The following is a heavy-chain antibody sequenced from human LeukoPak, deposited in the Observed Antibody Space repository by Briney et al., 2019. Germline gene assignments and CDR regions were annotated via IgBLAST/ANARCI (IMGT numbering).Heavy chain of an antibody. J-gene: IGHJ4*02. CDR3: ARGDYYDSSGYPDY. D-gene: IGHD3-22*01. V-gene: IGHV3-53*04. CDR2: IYSGGST. CDR1: GFTVSSNY. Sequence: GGSLRLSCAASGFTVSSNYMSWVRQAPGKGLEWVSIIYSGGSTYYADSVKGRFTISRHNSKNTLYLQMNSLRAEDTAVYYCARGDYYDSSGYPDYWGQGTLVTVSS.